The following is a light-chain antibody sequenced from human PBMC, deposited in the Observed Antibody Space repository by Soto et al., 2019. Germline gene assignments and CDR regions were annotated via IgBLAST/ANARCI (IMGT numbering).Light chain of an antibody. J-gene: IGLJ3*02. Sequence: QSVLTQPPSVSGAPGQRVTISCTGTSSYIGAGYDVHWYQQLPGTAPKLLIYGNGNRPSGVPDRFSGSKSGTSVSLAITGLQAEDEADYYCQSYDSSLSGSVFGGGTKVTVL. CDR3: QSYDSSLSGSV. V-gene: IGLV1-40*01. CDR2: GNG. CDR1: SSYIGAGYD.